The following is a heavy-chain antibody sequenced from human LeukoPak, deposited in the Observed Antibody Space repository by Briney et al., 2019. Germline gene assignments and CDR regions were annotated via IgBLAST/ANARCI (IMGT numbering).Heavy chain of an antibody. CDR2: IKQDGSEK. Sequence: PSGGSLRLSCAASGFTFSSYWMSWVRQAPGKGLEWVANIKQDGSEKYYVDSVKGRFTISRDNAKNSLYLQMNSLRAEDTAVYYCAGGMDSGYAWGYYYGMDVWGHGTTVTVSS. V-gene: IGHV3-7*03. CDR1: GFTFSSYW. CDR3: AGGMDSGYAWGYYYGMDV. D-gene: IGHD5-12*01. J-gene: IGHJ6*02.